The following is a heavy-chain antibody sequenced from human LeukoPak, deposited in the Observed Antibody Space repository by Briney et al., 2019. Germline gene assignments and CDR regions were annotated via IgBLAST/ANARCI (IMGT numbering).Heavy chain of an antibody. D-gene: IGHD3-10*01. CDR1: GVSISSYF. V-gene: IGHV4-59*08. CDR3: ARSGLADAFDI. Sequence: SDTLSLTCTVSGVSISSYFWSWIRQAPSTGLEWIGFISYSWNTEYNPSLKSRVTISQDTSKNQFSLKLISMTAADTAVYYCARSGLADAFDIWGQGTVVTVSS. J-gene: IGHJ3*02. CDR2: ISYSWNT.